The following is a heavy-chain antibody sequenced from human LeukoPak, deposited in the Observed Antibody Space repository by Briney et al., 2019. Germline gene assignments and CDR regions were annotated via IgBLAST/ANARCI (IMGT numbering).Heavy chain of an antibody. CDR1: GGSISSGGYY. V-gene: IGHV4-30-2*01. D-gene: IGHD3-3*01. CDR2: IYHSGST. J-gene: IGHJ3*02. CDR3: ARERERITIFGVVIRAFDI. Sequence: NPSETLSLTCTVSGGSISSGGYYWSWIRQPPGKGLEWIGYIYHSGSTYYNPSLKSRVIMSVDTSKNQFSLKLSSVTAADTAVYYCARERERITIFGVVIRAFDIWGQGTMVTVSS.